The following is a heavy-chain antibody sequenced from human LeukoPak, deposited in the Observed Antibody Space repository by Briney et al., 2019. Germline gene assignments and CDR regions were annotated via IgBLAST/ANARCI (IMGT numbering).Heavy chain of an antibody. D-gene: IGHD2-2*01. CDR1: GGSISSGSYY. CDR2: IYTSGST. J-gene: IGHJ3*02. Sequence: NPSQTLSLTCTVSGGSISSGSYYWSWIRQPAGKGLEWIGRIYTSGSTNYNPSLKSRVTISVDTSKNQFSLKLSSVTAADTAVYYCARQPLNCTSTNCYAFDIWGQGTVVTVSS. V-gene: IGHV4-61*02. CDR3: ARQPLNCTSTNCYAFDI.